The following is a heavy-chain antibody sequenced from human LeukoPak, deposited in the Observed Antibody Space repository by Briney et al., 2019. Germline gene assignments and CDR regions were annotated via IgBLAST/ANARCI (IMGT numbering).Heavy chain of an antibody. D-gene: IGHD4-23*01. Sequence: ASVKVSCKASGYTFTSYGMHWVRQAPGQGLEWMGIINPSGGSTSYAQKFQGRVTMTRDTSTSTVYMELSSLRSEDTAVYYCARDNSVEDTAWWFDPWGQGTLVTVSS. CDR3: ARDNSVEDTAWWFDP. CDR1: GYTFTSYG. CDR2: INPSGGST. J-gene: IGHJ5*02. V-gene: IGHV1-46*01.